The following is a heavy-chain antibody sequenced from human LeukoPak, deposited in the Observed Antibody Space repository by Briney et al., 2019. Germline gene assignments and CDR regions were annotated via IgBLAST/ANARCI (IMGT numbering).Heavy chain of an antibody. CDR3: AKDFGDWYDSSGYCYYFDY. D-gene: IGHD3-22*01. CDR1: GFTFSSYA. V-gene: IGHV3-23*01. Sequence: PGGSLRLSCAASGFTFSSYAMHWVRQAPGKGLEWVSAISGSGGSTYYADSVKGRFTISRDNSKNTLYLQMNSLRAEDTAVYYCAKDFGDWYDSSGYCYYFDYWGQGTLVTVSS. J-gene: IGHJ4*02. CDR2: ISGSGGST.